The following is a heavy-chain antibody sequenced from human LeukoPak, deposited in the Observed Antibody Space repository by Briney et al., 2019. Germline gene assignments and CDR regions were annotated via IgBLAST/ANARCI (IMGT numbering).Heavy chain of an antibody. CDR1: TFTFSNSV. CDR3: AKEVRTSGRAGIFGY. CDR2: ISIDGNGK. V-gene: IGHV3-30*04. J-gene: IGHJ4*02. D-gene: IGHD2-2*01. Sequence: GGSLRLSCVPSTFTFSNSVMHWVRQAPGKGLEWVSGISIDGNGKYYADSVRGRITISRDNSKNTLYLEMNSLSAEDTAVYYCAKEVRTSGRAGIFGYWGQGTLVTASS.